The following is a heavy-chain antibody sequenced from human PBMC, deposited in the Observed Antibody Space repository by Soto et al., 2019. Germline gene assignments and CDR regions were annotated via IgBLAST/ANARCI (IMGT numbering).Heavy chain of an antibody. CDR3: AKVGSYCTTSSCLDY. J-gene: IGHJ4*02. CDR2: INAYNGNT. D-gene: IGHD2-2*01. V-gene: IGHV1-18*01. CDR1: GYTSTSYG. Sequence: ASVKVSCKASGYTSTSYGISWLRQAPGQGLGWMGWINAYNGNTNYAQNFQGRVTMTTDTSTSTAYMELRSLRSDDTAVYYCAKVGSYCTTSSCLDYWGQGTLVTVSS.